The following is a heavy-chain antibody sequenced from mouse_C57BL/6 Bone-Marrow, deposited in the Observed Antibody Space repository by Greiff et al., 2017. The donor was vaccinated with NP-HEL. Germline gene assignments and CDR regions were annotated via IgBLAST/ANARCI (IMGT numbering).Heavy chain of an antibody. CDR1: GYTFTSYW. V-gene: IGHV1-52*01. D-gene: IGHD1-1*01. Sequence: QVQLQQPGAELVRPGSSVKLSCKASGYTFTSYWMHWVKQRPIQGLEWIGNIDPSDSETHYNQKFKDKATLTVDKSSSIAYMQLSSLTSEDSAVYYCAGNYYGSSSWVADWGQGTLVTVSA. J-gene: IGHJ3*01. CDR2: IDPSDSET. CDR3: AGNYYGSSSWVAD.